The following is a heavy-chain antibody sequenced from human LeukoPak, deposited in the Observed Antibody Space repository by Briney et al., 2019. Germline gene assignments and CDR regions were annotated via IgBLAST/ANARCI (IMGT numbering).Heavy chain of an antibody. Sequence: ASVKVSCKASGGTFSSYAISWVRQAPGQGLEWMGGIIPIFGTANYAQKFQGRVTITADKSTSTAYMELSSLRSEDTAVYYCARLWRAYNWNYGAAFDIWGQGTMVTVSS. V-gene: IGHV1-69*06. CDR2: IIPIFGTA. J-gene: IGHJ3*02. CDR1: GGTFSSYA. D-gene: IGHD1-7*01. CDR3: ARLWRAYNWNYGAAFDI.